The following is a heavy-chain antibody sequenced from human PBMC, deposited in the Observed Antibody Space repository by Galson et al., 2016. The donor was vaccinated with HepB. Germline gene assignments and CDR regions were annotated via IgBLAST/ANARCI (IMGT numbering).Heavy chain of an antibody. CDR2: IIPILDTT. J-gene: IGHJ5*01. CDR3: AREGEGYCSSNSCYNWFDS. CDR1: GDTFSTYT. D-gene: IGHD2-2*01. Sequence: SVKVSCKASGDTFSTYTINWVRQAPGQGLEWMGRIIPILDTTNYAQKFQDRVTITADKSTSTAYMELSSLRSEDTAVYYCAREGEGYCSSNSCYNWFDSWGQRTLVTVSS. V-gene: IGHV1-69*08.